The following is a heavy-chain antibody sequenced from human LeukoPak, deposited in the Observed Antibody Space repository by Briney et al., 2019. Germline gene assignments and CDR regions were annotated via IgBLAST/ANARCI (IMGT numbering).Heavy chain of an antibody. Sequence: GSVKVSCKASGFTFSGYYMHWVRQAPGQGLEWMAWISPNSGATNYVQKFQGRVTVTRDTSISTDYMEISGLTSDDTALYYCAREPSGSGGYDYWGQGTLVTVSS. D-gene: IGHD3-10*01. CDR2: ISPNSGAT. V-gene: IGHV1-2*02. CDR1: GFTFSGYY. CDR3: AREPSGSGGYDY. J-gene: IGHJ4*02.